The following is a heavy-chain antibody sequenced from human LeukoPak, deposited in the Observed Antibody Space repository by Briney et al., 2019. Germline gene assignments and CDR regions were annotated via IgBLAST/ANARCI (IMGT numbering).Heavy chain of an antibody. CDR1: GGSISSYY. CDR3: ARVTGYMVEDYFDS. V-gene: IGHV4-4*07. D-gene: IGHD6-13*01. Sequence: SETLSLTCTVSGGSISSYYWSWIRQPAGKGLEWIGRIYTSGSTNYNPSLKSRVTISVDTSKNQFSLRLRSVTAADTAVYYCARVTGYMVEDYFDSWGQGTLVTVSS. J-gene: IGHJ4*02. CDR2: IYTSGST.